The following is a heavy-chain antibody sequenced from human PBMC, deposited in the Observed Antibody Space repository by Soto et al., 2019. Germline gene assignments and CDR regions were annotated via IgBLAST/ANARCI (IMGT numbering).Heavy chain of an antibody. D-gene: IGHD4-17*01. Sequence: GGSLRLSCAASGFTFSSYAMSWVRQAPGKGLEWVSAISGSGGSTYYADSVKGRFTISRDNSKNTLYLQMNSLRAEDTAVYYCAKTFGYGDSNYYYYGMDVWGQGTTVTVSS. CDR1: GFTFSSYA. CDR2: ISGSGGST. J-gene: IGHJ6*02. CDR3: AKTFGYGDSNYYYYGMDV. V-gene: IGHV3-23*01.